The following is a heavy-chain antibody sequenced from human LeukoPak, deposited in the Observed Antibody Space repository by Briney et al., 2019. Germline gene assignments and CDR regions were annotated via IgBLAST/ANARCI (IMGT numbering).Heavy chain of an antibody. D-gene: IGHD6-19*01. Sequence: GGSLRLSCAASGFTFSDYFMTWIRQAPGMGLEWVSYISGSGSNKYYADSVKGRFTVSRDNAKNSLYLQMNSLRVEDTAVYYCATSQSSVAGIVGDWGQGTLVTVSS. J-gene: IGHJ4*02. CDR3: ATSQSSVAGIVGD. V-gene: IGHV3-11*04. CDR2: ISGSGSNK. CDR1: GFTFSDYF.